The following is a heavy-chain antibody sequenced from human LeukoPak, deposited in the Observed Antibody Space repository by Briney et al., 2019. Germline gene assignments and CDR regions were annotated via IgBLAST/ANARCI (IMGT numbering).Heavy chain of an antibody. CDR3: ARHFWSGYYTLFDY. CDR1: GGSISSSSYY. V-gene: IGHV4-39*01. CDR2: IYYSGST. D-gene: IGHD3-3*01. Sequence: SETLSLTCTVSGGSISSSSYYWGWIRQPSGKGLEWIGSIYYSGSTYYNPSLKSRVTISVNTSKNQFSLKLSSVTAADTAVYYCARHFWSGYYTLFDYWGQGTLVTVSS. J-gene: IGHJ4*02.